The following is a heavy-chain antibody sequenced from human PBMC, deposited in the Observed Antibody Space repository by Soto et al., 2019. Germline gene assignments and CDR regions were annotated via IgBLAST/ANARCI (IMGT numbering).Heavy chain of an antibody. J-gene: IGHJ4*02. Sequence: GGSLRLSCAASGFTVSSNYMSWVRQAPGKGLEWVSVIYSGGSTYYADSVKGRFTISRDNSKNTLYLQMNSLRAEDTAVYYCARGPLLWSGYSHPYAYWGQGTLVTVSS. CDR3: ARGPLLWSGYSHPYAY. CDR1: GFTVSSNY. D-gene: IGHD3-3*01. CDR2: IYSGGST. V-gene: IGHV3-53*01.